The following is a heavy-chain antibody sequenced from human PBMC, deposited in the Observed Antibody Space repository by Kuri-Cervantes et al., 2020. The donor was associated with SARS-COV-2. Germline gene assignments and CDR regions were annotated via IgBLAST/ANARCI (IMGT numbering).Heavy chain of an antibody. V-gene: IGHV3-21*01. J-gene: IGHJ4*02. CDR1: GFTFSSYS. CDR2: ISSSSSYI. CDR3: ARGGEGDY. Sequence: GESLKISCKGSGFTFSSYSMNWVRQAPGKGLEWVSSISSSSSYIYYADSVKGRFTISRDNAKNSLYLQMNSLRAEDTAVYYCARGGEGDYWGQGTLVTVSS. D-gene: IGHD3-10*01.